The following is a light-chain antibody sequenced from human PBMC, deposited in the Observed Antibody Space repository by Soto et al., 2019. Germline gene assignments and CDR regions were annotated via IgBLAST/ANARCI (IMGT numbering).Light chain of an antibody. J-gene: IGKJ1*01. CDR1: QGISSY. CDR3: QQPET. Sequence: DIQLTQSPSFLSASVGDRVTITCRASQGISSYLAWYQQKPGKAPKLLIYAASTLQSGVPSRFSGSGSGTEFTLTISSLQPEDFATDYCQQPETLGQGTKVEIK. CDR2: AAS. V-gene: IGKV1-9*01.